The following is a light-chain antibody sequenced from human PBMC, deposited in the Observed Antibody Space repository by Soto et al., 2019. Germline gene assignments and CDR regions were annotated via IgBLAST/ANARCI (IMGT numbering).Light chain of an antibody. CDR3: SSYTSTNTPYV. V-gene: IGLV2-14*01. CDR2: EVS. CDR1: SSDVGGYNY. Sequence: QLVLTQPASVSASPGQSITISCTGTSSDVGGYNYVSWFQQHPGKAPKLMIYEVSNRPSGVSNRFSGSKSDNTASLTISGLQAEDEAEYYCSSYTSTNTPYVFGTGTKLTVL. J-gene: IGLJ1*01.